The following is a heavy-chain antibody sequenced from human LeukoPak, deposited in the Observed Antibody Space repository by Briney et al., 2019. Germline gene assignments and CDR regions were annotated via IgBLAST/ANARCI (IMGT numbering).Heavy chain of an antibody. CDR1: GFTFSTYG. CDR3: ARPHSGTFSHFDY. CDR2: LSGSGGST. J-gene: IGHJ4*02. Sequence: GGSLRLSCTGSGFTFSTYGMSWVRQAPGEGLEWVSLLSGSGGSTYYADSVKGRFTISRDNSKNTLYLQMNSLRAEDTAVYYCARPHSGTFSHFDYWGQGTLVTVSS. V-gene: IGHV3-23*01. D-gene: IGHD1-26*01.